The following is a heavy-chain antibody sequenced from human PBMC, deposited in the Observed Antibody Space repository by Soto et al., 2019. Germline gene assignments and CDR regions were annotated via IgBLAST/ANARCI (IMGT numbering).Heavy chain of an antibody. V-gene: IGHV3-53*01. CDR2: IYSGGST. CDR1: GFTVSSNY. Sequence: EVQLGESGGGLIQPGGSLRLSCAASGFTVSSNYMSWVRQAPGKGLEWVSVIYSGGSTYYADSVKGRFTISRDNSKNTLYLQMNSLRAEDTAVYYCARLNYDILTGYFDYWGQGTLVTVSS. J-gene: IGHJ4*02. CDR3: ARLNYDILTGYFDY. D-gene: IGHD3-9*01.